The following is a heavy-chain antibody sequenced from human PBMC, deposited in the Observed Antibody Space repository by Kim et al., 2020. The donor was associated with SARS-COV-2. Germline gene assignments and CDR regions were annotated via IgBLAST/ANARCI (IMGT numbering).Heavy chain of an antibody. J-gene: IGHJ2*01. CDR2: IYYSGTT. CDR1: GGSISPYY. CDR3: ARVGPYWYFDR. Sequence: SETLSLTCTVSGGSISPYYWTWIRQPPGKGLEWIGYIYYSGTTNYNPSLKSRVTISVDTSKNQFSLKLSSVTAADTAMYYCARVGPYWYFDRWGRGTLVTVSS. V-gene: IGHV4-59*13.